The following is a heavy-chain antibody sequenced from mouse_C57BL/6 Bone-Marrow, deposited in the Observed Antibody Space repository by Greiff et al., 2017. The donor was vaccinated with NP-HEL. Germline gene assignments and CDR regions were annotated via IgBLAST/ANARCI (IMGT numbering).Heavy chain of an antibody. CDR2: ISSGSSTL. V-gene: IGHV5-17*01. CDR1: GFTFSDYG. D-gene: IGHD2-4*01. Sequence: EVMLVESGGGLVKPGGSLKLSCAASGFTFSDYGMHWVRQAPEKGLEWVAYISSGSSTLYYADTVKGRFTISRANAKNTLFLQMTSLRSEDTAMYYCARSPDYDGTWFAYWGQGTLVTVSA. CDR3: ARSPDYDGTWFAY. J-gene: IGHJ3*01.